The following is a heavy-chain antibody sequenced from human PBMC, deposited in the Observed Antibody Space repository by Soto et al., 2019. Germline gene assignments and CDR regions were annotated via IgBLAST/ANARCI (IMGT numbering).Heavy chain of an antibody. CDR3: SRHAYDFWSGHPNPRYYYGMDV. J-gene: IGHJ6*02. V-gene: IGHV5-51*01. CDR2: IYPGDSNT. Sequence: GESLKISCKGSGYSFTSYWIGWVRQMPGKGLEWMGIIYPGDSNTRYSPSLQGQVTISVDKSISTAYLQWSSLKATDTAMYYCSRHAYDFWSGHPNPRYYYGMDVWGQGTTVTVS. CDR1: GYSFTSYW. D-gene: IGHD3-3*01.